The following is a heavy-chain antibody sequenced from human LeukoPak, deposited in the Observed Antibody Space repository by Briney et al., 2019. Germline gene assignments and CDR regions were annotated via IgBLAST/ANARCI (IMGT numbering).Heavy chain of an antibody. CDR1: GFTFSNYE. V-gene: IGHV3-48*03. CDR2: ISSSGSTT. D-gene: IGHD2-15*01. Sequence: GGSLRLPCAASGFTFSNYEMNWLRQAPGKGLEWVSYISSSGSTTYYADSVKGRFTISRDNAKNSLYLQMKSLRAEDTAVYYCARGYCSDGSCYFDYWGQGTLVTVSS. J-gene: IGHJ4*02. CDR3: ARGYCSDGSCYFDY.